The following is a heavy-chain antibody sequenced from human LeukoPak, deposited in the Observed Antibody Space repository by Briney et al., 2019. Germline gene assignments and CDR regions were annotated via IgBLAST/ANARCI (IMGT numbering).Heavy chain of an antibody. CDR2: IYYSGST. Sequence: SETLSLTCTVSGGSISSYCWSWSRQPPGKGLEWIGYIYYSGSTNYNPSLKSRVTISVDTSKNQFSLKLSSVTAADTAVYYCARFSGYSYGRKSVFDYWGQGTLVTVSS. CDR3: ARFSGYSYGRKSVFDY. D-gene: IGHD5-18*01. V-gene: IGHV4-59*01. CDR1: GGSISSYC. J-gene: IGHJ4*02.